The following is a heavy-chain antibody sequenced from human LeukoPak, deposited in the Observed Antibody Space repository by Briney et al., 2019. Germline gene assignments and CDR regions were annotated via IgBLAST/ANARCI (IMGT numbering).Heavy chain of an antibody. Sequence: ASVKVSCKASGYTFTSYGISWVRQAPGQGLEWMGWISAYNGNTNYAQKLQGRVTMTTDTSTSTAYMELRSLRSDDTAVYYCARDRDTVTYPPYYYYYGMDVWGQGTTVTVSS. CDR1: GYTFTSYG. J-gene: IGHJ6*02. D-gene: IGHD4-17*01. CDR3: ARDRDTVTYPPYYYYYGMDV. V-gene: IGHV1-18*01. CDR2: ISAYNGNT.